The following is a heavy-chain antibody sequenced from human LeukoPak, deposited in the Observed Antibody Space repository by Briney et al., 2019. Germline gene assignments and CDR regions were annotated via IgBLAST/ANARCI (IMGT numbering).Heavy chain of an antibody. Sequence: GGSLRLSCGASGFTFSSYSMNWVRQAPGKGLEWVSSISSSSSYIYYADSVKGRFTISRDNAKNSLYLQMNSLRAEDTAGYYCARDSSSGGWFDPWGQGTLVTVSS. J-gene: IGHJ5*02. CDR2: ISSSSSYI. D-gene: IGHD6-13*01. CDR1: GFTFSSYS. V-gene: IGHV3-21*01. CDR3: ARDSSSGGWFDP.